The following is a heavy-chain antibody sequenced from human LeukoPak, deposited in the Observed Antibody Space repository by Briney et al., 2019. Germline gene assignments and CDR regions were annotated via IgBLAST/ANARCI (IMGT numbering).Heavy chain of an antibody. CDR1: GFTFSSYA. D-gene: IGHD2-2*01. J-gene: IGHJ4*02. Sequence: GGSLRLPCAASGFTFSSYAMSWVRQAPGKGLEWVSAISGSGGSTYYADSVKGRFTISRDNSKNTLYLQMNSLRAEDTAVYYCAKDGRMWRSSTTADYWGQGTLVTVSS. CDR2: ISGSGGST. CDR3: AKDGRMWRSSTTADY. V-gene: IGHV3-23*01.